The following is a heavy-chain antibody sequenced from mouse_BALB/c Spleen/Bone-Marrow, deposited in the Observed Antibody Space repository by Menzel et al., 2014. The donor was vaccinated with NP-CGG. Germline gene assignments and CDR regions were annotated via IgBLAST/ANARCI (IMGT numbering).Heavy chain of an antibody. CDR1: GYNFTSYW. J-gene: IGHJ4*01. V-gene: IGHV1-55*01. CDR2: IYPVSAST. Sequence: QVQLQQSGAERVKPGTSVTLSCKASGYNFTSYWVNWVKLRPGQGLEWIGDIYPVSASTKYNEKFTSKATLTVDTSSSTAYMQRSNLTSDYAALYYCASAVYYAMDYWGQGTSVTVSS. CDR3: ASAVYYAMDY.